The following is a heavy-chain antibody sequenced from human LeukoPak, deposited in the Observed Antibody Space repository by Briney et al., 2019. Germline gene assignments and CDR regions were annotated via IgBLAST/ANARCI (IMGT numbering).Heavy chain of an antibody. D-gene: IGHD5-24*01. CDR1: GFTFSSSA. CDR2: ISNNGGYT. CDR3: ARVYNTNYAYFDY. J-gene: IGHJ4*02. V-gene: IGHV3-23*01. Sequence: GGSLRLSCAASGFTFSSSAMSWVRQAPGKGLEWVSAISNNGGYTYYADSVQGRFTISRDNSKNTLYLQMNSLRAEDTAVYYCARVYNTNYAYFDYWGQGTLVTVSS.